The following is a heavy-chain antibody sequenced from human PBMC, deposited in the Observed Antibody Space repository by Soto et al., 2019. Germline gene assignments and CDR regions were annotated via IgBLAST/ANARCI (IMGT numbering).Heavy chain of an antibody. CDR3: ARDFRDGYNPNFDY. CDR1: GFTFSSYR. J-gene: IGHJ4*02. Sequence: GGSLRLSCAASGFTFSSYRMNWVRQAPGKGLEWVSSISSSRSYIHYADSVKGRFTISRDNAKNSLYLQMNSLRAEDTAVYYCARDFRDGYNPNFDYWGQGTLVTVSS. V-gene: IGHV3-21*01. D-gene: IGHD5-12*01. CDR2: ISSSRSYI.